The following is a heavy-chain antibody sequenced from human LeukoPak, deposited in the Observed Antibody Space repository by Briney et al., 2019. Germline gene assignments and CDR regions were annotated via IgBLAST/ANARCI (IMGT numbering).Heavy chain of an antibody. CDR2: ISWNSGSI. J-gene: IGHJ4*02. V-gene: IGHV3-9*01. CDR3: AKDLFNWGSNYFDY. Sequence: PGGSLRLSCAASGFTFDDYAMHWVRQAPGKGLEWVSGISWNSGSIGYADSVKGRFTISRDNAKNSLYLQMNSLRAEDTALYYCAKDLFNWGSNYFDYWGQGTLVTVSP. D-gene: IGHD7-27*01. CDR1: GFTFDDYA.